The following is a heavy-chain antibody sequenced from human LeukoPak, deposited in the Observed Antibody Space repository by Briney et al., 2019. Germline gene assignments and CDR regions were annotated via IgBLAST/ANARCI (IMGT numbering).Heavy chain of an antibody. V-gene: IGHV3-23*01. CDR3: ANLGYTVTTRYYYGMDV. D-gene: IGHD4-17*01. J-gene: IGHJ6*02. Sequence: PGGSLRLSCAASGFTFSSYAMSWVRQAPGKGLEWVSAISGSGGSTYYADSVKGRFTISRDNSKNTLYLQMNSLRAEDTAVYYCANLGYTVTTRYYYGMDVWGQGTTVTVSS. CDR2: ISGSGGST. CDR1: GFTFSSYA.